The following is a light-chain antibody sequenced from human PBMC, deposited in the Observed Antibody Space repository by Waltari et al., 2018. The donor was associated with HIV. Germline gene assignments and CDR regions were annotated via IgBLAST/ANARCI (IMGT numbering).Light chain of an antibody. CDR2: DDS. Sequence: SSVLTQPPSVSVAPGQTARITCGGNNIGTKSVHWYQQKPVQAPVLVVYDDSDRPSGSHVRFSGSNSGNTATLTINRVEAGDEADYYCQVWDRSSAHVVFGGGTKLTVL. V-gene: IGLV3-21*02. CDR1: NIGTKS. CDR3: QVWDRSSAHVV. J-gene: IGLJ2*01.